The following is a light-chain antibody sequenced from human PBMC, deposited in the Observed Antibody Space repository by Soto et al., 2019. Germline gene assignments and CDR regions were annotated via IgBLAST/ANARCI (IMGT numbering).Light chain of an antibody. CDR3: NQYSHWHTYT. Sequence: EIVMTQSPATLSMSPGERATISCRASQGVSSNLAWYQQKPGQAPRLLIYGASNRATCIPARFSGSGSGTEFTITITIPLSKDLSVYYSNQYSHWHTYTFGQGTKLEMK. V-gene: IGKV3-15*01. J-gene: IGKJ2*01. CDR2: GAS. CDR1: QGVSSN.